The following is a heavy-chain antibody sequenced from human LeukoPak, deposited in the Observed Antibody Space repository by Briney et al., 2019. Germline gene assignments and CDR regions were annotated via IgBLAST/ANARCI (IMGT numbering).Heavy chain of an antibody. CDR1: GGSFSGYY. V-gene: IGHV4-34*01. CDR2: INHSGST. D-gene: IGHD1-26*01. CDR3: ARLKSGSYHGGGALDI. Sequence: PSETLSLTCAVYGGSFSGYYWSWLRQPPGKGLEWIGKINHSGSTNYNPSLKSRVTISVDTSKNQFSLKLSSVTAADTAVYYCARLKSGSYHGGGALDIWGQGTMVTVSS. J-gene: IGHJ3*02.